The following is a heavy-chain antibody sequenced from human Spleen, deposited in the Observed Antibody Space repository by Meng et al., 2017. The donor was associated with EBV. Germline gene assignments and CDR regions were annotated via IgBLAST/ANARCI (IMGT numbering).Heavy chain of an antibody. CDR1: GGTFRGDA. CDR2: LIPMSDAP. J-gene: IGHJ4*02. CDR3: ASESGRGFTPDY. Sequence: QVKLVRSGAEVKKPGSSVKVSCKTSGGTFRGDAISWVRQAPGQGLEWMGGLIPMSDAPHYAQKFQGRVTITADESTSTHYMDLSGLRSEDTAVYYCASESGRGFTPDYWGQGTLVTVSS. V-gene: IGHV1-69*01. D-gene: IGHD3-10*01.